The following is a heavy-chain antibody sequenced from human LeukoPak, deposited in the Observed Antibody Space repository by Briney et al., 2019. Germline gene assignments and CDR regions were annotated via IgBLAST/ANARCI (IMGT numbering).Heavy chain of an antibody. CDR2: INPNSGGT. V-gene: IGHV1-2*02. CDR3: ASPREAGYSSSWDFDY. D-gene: IGHD6-13*01. J-gene: IGHJ4*02. CDR1: GYTFTGYY. Sequence: ASVKVSCKASGYTFTGYYMHWVRQAPGPGLEWMGWINPNSGGTNYAQKFQGRVTMTRDTSISTAYMELSRLRSDDTAVYYCASPREAGYSSSWDFDYWGQGTLVTVSS.